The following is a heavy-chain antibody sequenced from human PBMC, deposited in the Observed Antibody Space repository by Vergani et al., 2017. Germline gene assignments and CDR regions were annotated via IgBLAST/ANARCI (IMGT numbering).Heavy chain of an antibody. J-gene: IGHJ6*02. CDR3: ARDLGCSSTSCYVFYYYDGMDV. CDR2: INPNSGGT. V-gene: IGHV1-2*02. Sequence: QVQLVQSGAEVKKPGASVKVSCKASGYTFTGYYMHWVRQAPGQGLEWMGWINPNSGGTNYAQKFQGRVTMTRDTSISTAYMELSSLRSDDTAVYYCARDLGCSSTSCYVFYYYDGMDVWGQGTTVTVSS. D-gene: IGHD2-2*01. CDR1: GYTFTGYY.